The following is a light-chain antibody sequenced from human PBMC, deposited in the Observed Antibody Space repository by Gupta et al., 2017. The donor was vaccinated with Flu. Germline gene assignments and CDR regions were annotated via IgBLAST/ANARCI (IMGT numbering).Light chain of an antibody. J-gene: IGLJ2*01. Sequence: GQTATITGGGNNIGSKSVHWYQQKPAQAPVLLVYDDSFRRSGIPERFSGSNSGTTATLTTTRVEAGDEADYYCQVWDSSSDNVVFGGGTKLTVL. V-gene: IGLV3-21*02. CDR2: DDS. CDR1: NIGSKS. CDR3: QVWDSSSDNVV.